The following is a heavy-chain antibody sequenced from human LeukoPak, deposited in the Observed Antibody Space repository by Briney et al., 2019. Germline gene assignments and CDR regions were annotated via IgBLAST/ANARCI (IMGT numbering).Heavy chain of an antibody. Sequence: PGGSLRLSCAASGFTVSGNYMNWVRQAPGKGLEWVAVIYSGGETYHADSVRGRFTISRDNSKNTLHLQMHSLRVEDTAVYYCAKAMVPYYYYGMDVWGQGTTVTVSS. CDR1: GFTVSGNY. V-gene: IGHV3-66*01. D-gene: IGHD3-10*01. CDR3: AKAMVPYYYYGMDV. CDR2: IYSGGET. J-gene: IGHJ6*02.